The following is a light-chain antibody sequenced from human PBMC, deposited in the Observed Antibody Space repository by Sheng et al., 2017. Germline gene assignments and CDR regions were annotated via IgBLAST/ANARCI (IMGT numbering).Light chain of an antibody. V-gene: IGKV1-39*01. Sequence: DIQMTQSPSSLSASVGDRVTITCRASQSISSYLNWYQQKPGKAPKFLIYDASSLQSGVPSRFTGSGSGTDFTLTISSLQPEDSATYYCHQSSSSPQTFGQGTKLEIK. CDR3: HQSSSSPQT. CDR1: QSISSY. J-gene: IGKJ2*01. CDR2: DAS.